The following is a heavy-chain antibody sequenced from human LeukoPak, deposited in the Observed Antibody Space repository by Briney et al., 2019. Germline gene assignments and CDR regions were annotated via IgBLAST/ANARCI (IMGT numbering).Heavy chain of an antibody. V-gene: IGHV1-8*01. CDR2: MNPNSGNT. D-gene: IGHD3-22*01. CDR3: ARVGVDDYYDSSGHVPLIDY. Sequence: ASVKVSCKASGYTFTSYDINWVRQATGQGLEWMGWMNPNSGNTDYAQKFQGRVTMTRNTSISTAYMELSSLRSEDTAVYYCARVGVDDYYDSSGHVPLIDYWGQGTLVTVSS. CDR1: GYTFTSYD. J-gene: IGHJ4*02.